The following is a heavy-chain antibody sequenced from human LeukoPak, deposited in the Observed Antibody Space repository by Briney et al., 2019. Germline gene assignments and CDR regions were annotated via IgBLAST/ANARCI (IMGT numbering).Heavy chain of an antibody. CDR2: IIPIFCTA. D-gene: IGHD3-22*01. CDR1: GGTFSSYA. J-gene: IGHJ3*02. V-gene: IGHV1-69*01. CDR3: ARDSVHYYDDAFDI. Sequence: SVKVSCKASGGTFSSYAISWVRQAPGQGLEWMGGIIPIFCTANYAQKFQGRVTITADESTSTAYMELSRLRSEDPAVYYGARDSVHYYDDAFDIWGQGTMVTVSS.